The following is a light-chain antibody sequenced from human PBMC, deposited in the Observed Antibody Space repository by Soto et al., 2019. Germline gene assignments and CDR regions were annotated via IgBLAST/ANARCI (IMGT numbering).Light chain of an antibody. CDR3: QQSYSAPLT. J-gene: IGKJ4*01. Sequence: DIQMTQSPSSLSASVGDRVTITCRASQTISTSLNWYQHKPGKAPKVLIFGASGLQSGVPSRFSGSGSGTDFTLTISSLQPEDFATYYCQQSYSAPLTFGGGTKVEIQ. CDR2: GAS. CDR1: QTISTS. V-gene: IGKV1-39*01.